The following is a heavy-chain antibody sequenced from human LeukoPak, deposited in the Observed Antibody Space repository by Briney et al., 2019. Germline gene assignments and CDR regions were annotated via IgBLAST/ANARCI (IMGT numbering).Heavy chain of an antibody. V-gene: IGHV3-23*01. D-gene: IGHD3-10*01. CDR1: GFTFSSYA. CDR3: AKRASGSGTSLYYFDY. Sequence: PGGSLTLSCAASGFTFSSYAMSWVRQAPGKGLEWVSVIRNSGGSTFYADSVKGRFTISRDNSKNTLYLQMNSLRAEDTAVYYCAKRASGSGTSLYYFDYWGQGTLVTVSS. CDR2: IRNSGGST. J-gene: IGHJ4*02.